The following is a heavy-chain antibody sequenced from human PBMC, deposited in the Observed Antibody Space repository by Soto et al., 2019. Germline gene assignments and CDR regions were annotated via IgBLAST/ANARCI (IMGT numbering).Heavy chain of an antibody. CDR1: GGSISSYY. CDR3: ARGYYYDNSGYFSAFDI. Sequence: SETLSLTCTVSGGSISSYYWSWIRQPAGKGLEWIGRIYTSGSTNYNPSLKSRVTMSVDTSKNQFSLKLSSVTAADTAIYYCARGYYYDNSGYFSAFDIWGQGTMVTVSS. V-gene: IGHV4-4*07. CDR2: IYTSGST. J-gene: IGHJ3*02. D-gene: IGHD3-22*01.